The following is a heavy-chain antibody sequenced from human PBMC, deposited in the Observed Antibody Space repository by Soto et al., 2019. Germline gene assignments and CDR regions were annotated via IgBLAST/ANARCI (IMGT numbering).Heavy chain of an antibody. J-gene: IGHJ4*02. CDR1: GFSLSTSGVG. D-gene: IGHD1-26*01. CDR2: MYWDDDK. V-gene: IGHV2-5*02. Sequence: QITLKESGPTLVKPTQTLTLTCTFSGFSLSTSGVGVGWIRQPPGKALEWLALMYWDDDKRYSPSLKSRLTITNDTAKNHVVLTMTTMDPVDTATYCCAHDGRSFDYWGQGTLVTVSS. CDR3: AHDGRSFDY.